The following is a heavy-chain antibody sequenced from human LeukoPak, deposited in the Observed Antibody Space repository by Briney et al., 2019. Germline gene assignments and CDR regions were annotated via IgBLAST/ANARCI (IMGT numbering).Heavy chain of an antibody. Sequence: GGSLRLSCAASGFTFSTYSMNWVRQAPGKGLEWISYIASSYNTVYYADSVKGRFTISRDDAKNSLYLQMNSLRAEDTAVYYCARNGPRIGYWGQGTLVTVSS. CDR3: ARNGPRIGY. J-gene: IGHJ4*02. V-gene: IGHV3-48*01. CDR2: IASSYNTV. D-gene: IGHD2-8*01. CDR1: GFTFSTYS.